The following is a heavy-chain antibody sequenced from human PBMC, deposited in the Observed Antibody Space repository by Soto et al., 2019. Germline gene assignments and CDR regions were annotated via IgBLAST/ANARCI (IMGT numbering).Heavy chain of an antibody. V-gene: IGHV3-15*01. CDR3: TAQFYFDASGYSFDP. Sequence: GGSLRLSCAASGFTFNNAWMGWVRQAPGQGLEWVGHMKSKRECETTDYAAPVKGKLTISRNDSKNMVYLQMNSLTTENTAVYYCTAQFYFDASGYSFDPWGQGTLVTVS. J-gene: IGHJ5*02. CDR2: MKSKRECETT. CDR1: GFTFNNAW. D-gene: IGHD3-22*01.